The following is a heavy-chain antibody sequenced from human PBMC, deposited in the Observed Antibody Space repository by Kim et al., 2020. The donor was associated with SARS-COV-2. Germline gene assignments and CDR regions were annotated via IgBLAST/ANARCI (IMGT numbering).Heavy chain of an antibody. V-gene: IGHV3-11*03. D-gene: IGHD3-22*01. CDR3: ARGLVITLDWYFDL. Sequence: ADSVKGRFTISRDNAKNSLYLQMNSLRAEDTAVYYCARGLVITLDWYFDLWGRGTLVTVSS. J-gene: IGHJ2*01.